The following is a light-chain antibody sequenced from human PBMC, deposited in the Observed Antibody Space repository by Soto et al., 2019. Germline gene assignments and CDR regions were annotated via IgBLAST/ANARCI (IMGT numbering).Light chain of an antibody. V-gene: IGKV1-39*01. CDR1: QSVNTY. Sequence: DIQMTQSPSSLSAPVGDRVTITCRASQSVNTYLHWYQQKPGKAPKLLIFAASNLPSGVPSRFSGSGSGTNFTLSLNSLLPDDFATYYCQQGYSNPWTFGQGTKVDSK. CDR2: AAS. CDR3: QQGYSNPWT. J-gene: IGKJ1*01.